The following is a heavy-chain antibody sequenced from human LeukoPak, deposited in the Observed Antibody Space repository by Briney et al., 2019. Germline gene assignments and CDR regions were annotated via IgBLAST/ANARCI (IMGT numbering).Heavy chain of an antibody. CDR3: ARESSGSYYSGFDY. CDR2: ISGSGGST. CDR1: GFTFSSYA. V-gene: IGHV3-23*01. Sequence: GGSLRLSCAASGFTFSSYAMSWVRQAPGKGLEWVPAISGSGGSTYYADSVKGRFTISRDNAKNSLYLQMNSLRAEDTAVYYCARESSGSYYSGFDYWGQGTLVTVSS. D-gene: IGHD1-26*01. J-gene: IGHJ4*02.